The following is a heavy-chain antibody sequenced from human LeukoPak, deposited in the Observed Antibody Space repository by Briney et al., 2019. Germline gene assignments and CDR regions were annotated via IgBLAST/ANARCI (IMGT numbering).Heavy chain of an antibody. D-gene: IGHD3-22*01. CDR2: INHSGNT. J-gene: IGHJ3*02. Sequence: RPSETLSLTCAVYGGSFSGYYWSWIRQPPGKGLEWIGEINHSGNTNYNPSLKSRVTISVDTSKNQFSLKLNSVTAADTAVYYCARAQFYYDSSGGFDIWGQGTMVTVSS. CDR3: ARAQFYYDSSGGFDI. V-gene: IGHV4-34*01. CDR1: GGSFSGYY.